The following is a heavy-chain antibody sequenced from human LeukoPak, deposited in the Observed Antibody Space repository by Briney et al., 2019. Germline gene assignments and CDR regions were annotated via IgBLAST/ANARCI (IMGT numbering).Heavy chain of an antibody. CDR3: ARVVGVRGPRRPFDY. CDR1: GGSFSGYY. CDR2: INHSGST. J-gene: IGHJ4*02. D-gene: IGHD3-10*01. Sequence: SETLSLTCAVYGGSFSGYYWSWIRQPPGKGLEWIGEINHSGSTNYNPSLKSRVTISVDTSKNQFSLKLSSVTAADTAVYYCARVVGVRGPRRPFDYWGQGTLVTVSP. V-gene: IGHV4-34*01.